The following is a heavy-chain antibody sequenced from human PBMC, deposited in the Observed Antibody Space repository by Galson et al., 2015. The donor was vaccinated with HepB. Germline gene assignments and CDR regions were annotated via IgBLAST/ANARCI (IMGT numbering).Heavy chain of an antibody. D-gene: IGHD4-23*01. CDR1: GYSFTSYW. CDR3: ATTTTVVTPDESHENYWYFDL. V-gene: IGHV5-51*01. Sequence: QSGAEVKKPGESLKISCKGSGYSFTSYWIGWVRQMPGKGLEWMGIIYPGDSDTRYSPSFQGQVTISADKSISTAYLQWSSLKASDTAMYYCATTTTVVTPDESHENYWYFDLWGRGTLVTVSS. J-gene: IGHJ2*01. CDR2: IYPGDSDT.